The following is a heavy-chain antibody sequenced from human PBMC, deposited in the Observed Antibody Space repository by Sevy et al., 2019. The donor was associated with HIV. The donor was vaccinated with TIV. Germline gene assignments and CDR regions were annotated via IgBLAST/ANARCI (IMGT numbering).Heavy chain of an antibody. CDR3: AKTLQKLPFHPHYFDY. J-gene: IGHJ4*02. V-gene: IGHV3-23*01. D-gene: IGHD2-21*02. CDR1: GFTLGSYT. Sequence: GGSLRLSCAASGFTLGSYTMNWVRQAPGERLEWVASISATGGSTYYADSVKGRFTISRDVSKGLLYLQMNSLTAEDTAIFYCAKTLQKLPFHPHYFDYWGQGTLVTVSS. CDR2: ISATGGST.